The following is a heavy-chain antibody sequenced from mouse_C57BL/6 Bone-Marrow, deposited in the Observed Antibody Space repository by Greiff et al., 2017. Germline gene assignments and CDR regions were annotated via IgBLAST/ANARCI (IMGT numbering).Heavy chain of an antibody. CDR2: IHPNSGST. D-gene: IGHD1-1*01. CDR1: GYTFTSYW. Sequence: QVQLQQPGAELVKPGASVKLSCKASGYTFTSYWMHWVKQRPGQGLEWIGMIHPNSGSTNDNEKFKSKATLTVDKSSSTAYMQLSSLTSEDSAVYYCARPFITTVDYAIDYWGQGTSVTVSS. V-gene: IGHV1-64*01. J-gene: IGHJ4*01. CDR3: ARPFITTVDYAIDY.